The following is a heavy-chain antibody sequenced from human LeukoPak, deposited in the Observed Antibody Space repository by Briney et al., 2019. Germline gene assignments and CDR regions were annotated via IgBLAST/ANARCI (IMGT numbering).Heavy chain of an antibody. D-gene: IGHD5-12*01. Sequence: ASVKVSCKASGGTFSSYAISWVRQAPGQGLEWMGGIIPIFGTANYAQKFQGRVTITADESTSTAYMELSSLRSEDTAVYYCAGHHSGYDQYYYGMDVWGQGTTVTVSS. J-gene: IGHJ6*02. CDR1: GGTFSSYA. CDR2: IIPIFGTA. V-gene: IGHV1-69*13. CDR3: AGHHSGYDQYYYGMDV.